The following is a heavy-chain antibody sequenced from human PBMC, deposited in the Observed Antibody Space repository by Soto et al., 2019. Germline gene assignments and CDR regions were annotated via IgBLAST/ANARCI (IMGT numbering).Heavy chain of an antibody. D-gene: IGHD5-18*01. CDR1: GGSISSYY. V-gene: IGHV4-59*01. J-gene: IGHJ6*03. Sequence: SETLSLTCTVSGGSISSYYWSWIRQPPGKGLEWIGYIYYSGSTNYNPSLKSRVTISVDTSKNQFSLKLSSVTAADTAVYYCARDPNTGYMDVWGKGTTVTVSS. CDR2: IYYSGST. CDR3: ARDPNTGYMDV.